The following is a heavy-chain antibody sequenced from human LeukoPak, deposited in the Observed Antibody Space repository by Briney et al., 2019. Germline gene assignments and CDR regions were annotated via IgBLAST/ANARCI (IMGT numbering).Heavy chain of an antibody. CDR2: IWYDGSNK. Sequence: GRSLRLSCAASGFTFSSYGMHWVRQAPGKGLEWVAVIWYDGSNKYYADSVKGRFTISRDNSKNTLYLQMNSLRAEDTAVYYCARGGKGGKSFDYWGRGTLVTVSS. D-gene: IGHD4-23*01. CDR1: GFTFSSYG. V-gene: IGHV3-33*01. J-gene: IGHJ4*02. CDR3: ARGGKGGKSFDY.